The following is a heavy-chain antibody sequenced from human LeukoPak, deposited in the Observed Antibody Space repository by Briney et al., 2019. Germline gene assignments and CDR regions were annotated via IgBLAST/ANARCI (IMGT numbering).Heavy chain of an antibody. CDR1: GFTFSSYA. V-gene: IGHV3-23*01. J-gene: IGHJ4*02. Sequence: PGGSLRLSCAASGFTFSSYAMSWVRQAPGKGLEWVSAISGSGGSTYYADSVKGRFTISRDNSKNTLYLQMNSLRAEDTAVYYCAKGPRLYSYGFYYFDYWGQGTLVTVSS. CDR2: ISGSGGST. CDR3: AKGPRLYSYGFYYFDY. D-gene: IGHD5-18*01.